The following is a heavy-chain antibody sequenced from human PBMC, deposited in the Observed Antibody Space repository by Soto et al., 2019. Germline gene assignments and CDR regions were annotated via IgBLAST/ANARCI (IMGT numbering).Heavy chain of an antibody. CDR2: ISSSSSTI. CDR1: GFTFSSYS. CDR3: ARDRVTMVRGTKGGFDY. D-gene: IGHD3-10*01. J-gene: IGHJ4*02. Sequence: EVQLVESGGGLVQPGGSLRLSCAASGFTFSSYSMNWVRQAPGKGLEWVSYISSSSSTIYYADSVKGRFTISRDNAKNSLYLQMNSLRPEDTAVHYCARDRVTMVRGTKGGFDYWGQGTLVTFSS. V-gene: IGHV3-48*01.